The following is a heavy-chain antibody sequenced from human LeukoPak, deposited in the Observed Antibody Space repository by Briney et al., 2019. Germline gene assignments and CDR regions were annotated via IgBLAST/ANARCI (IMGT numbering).Heavy chain of an antibody. CDR3: ARDRFGGYCSGGSCYYFDY. Sequence: GGSLRLSCAASGFTFSSYGMHWVRQAPGKELEWVAVIWYDGSNKYYADSVKGRFTISRDNSKNTLYLQMNSLRAEDTAVYYCARDRFGGYCSGGSCYYFDYWGQGTLVTVSS. D-gene: IGHD2-15*01. J-gene: IGHJ4*02. CDR2: IWYDGSNK. V-gene: IGHV3-33*01. CDR1: GFTFSSYG.